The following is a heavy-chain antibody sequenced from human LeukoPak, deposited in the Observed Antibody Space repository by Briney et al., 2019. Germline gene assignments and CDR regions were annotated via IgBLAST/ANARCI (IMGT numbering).Heavy chain of an antibody. J-gene: IGHJ4*02. V-gene: IGHV3-30*18. D-gene: IGHD5-24*01. CDR3: AKDGYNQGFDY. CDR2: ISYDGSNK. CDR1: GFTFSSYG. Sequence: QPGGSLRLSCAASGFTFSSYGMDWVRQAPGKGLEWVAVISYDGSNKYYADSVKGRFTISRDNSKNTLYLQMNSLRAEDTAVYYCAKDGYNQGFDYWGQGTLVTVSS.